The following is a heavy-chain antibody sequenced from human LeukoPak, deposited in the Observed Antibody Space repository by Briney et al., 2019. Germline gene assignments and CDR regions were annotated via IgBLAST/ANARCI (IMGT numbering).Heavy chain of an antibody. CDR2: ISSSGSTI. CDR1: GFTFSSYE. Sequence: GGSLRLSCAASGFTFSSYEMNWVRQPPGKGLEWVSYISSSGSTIYYAASVKGRFTISRDNAKNSLYLQMNSLRAEDTAVYYCAKEPSGYGIFDYWGQGTLVTVSS. CDR3: AKEPSGYGIFDY. V-gene: IGHV3-48*03. J-gene: IGHJ4*02. D-gene: IGHD5-12*01.